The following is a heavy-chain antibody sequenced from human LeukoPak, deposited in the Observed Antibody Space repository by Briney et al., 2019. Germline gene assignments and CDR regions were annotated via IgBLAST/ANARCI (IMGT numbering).Heavy chain of an antibody. CDR1: GYSFTTYW. J-gene: IGHJ3*02. D-gene: IGHD1-14*01. CDR2: IYPGDSDT. Sequence: GEPLKISCKGSGYSFTTYWIGWVRQMPGKGLEWMGIIYPGDSDTRYRPSLQRQVTISADKSISAPYLQWSSLKASDTAMYYCARAVDPGDAFHIWGQGTMVTVSS. CDR3: ARAVDPGDAFHI. V-gene: IGHV5-51*01.